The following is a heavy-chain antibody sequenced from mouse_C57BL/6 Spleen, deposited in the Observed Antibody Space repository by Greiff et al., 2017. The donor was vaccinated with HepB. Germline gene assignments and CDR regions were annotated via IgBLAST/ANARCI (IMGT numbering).Heavy chain of an antibody. D-gene: IGHD1-1*01. V-gene: IGHV1-47*01. CDR2: FHPYNDDT. J-gene: IGHJ4*01. CDR3: ARGVYYGSSYDAMDY. Sequence: QVQLKQSGAELVKPGASVKMSCKASGYTFTTYPIEWMKQNHGKSLEWIGNFHPYNDDTKYNEKFKGKATLTVEKSSSTVYLELSRLTSDDSAVYYCARGVYYGSSYDAMDYWGQGTSVTVSS. CDR1: GYTFTTYP.